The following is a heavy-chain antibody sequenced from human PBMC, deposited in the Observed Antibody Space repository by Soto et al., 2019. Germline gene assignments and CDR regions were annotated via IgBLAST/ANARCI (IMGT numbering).Heavy chain of an antibody. CDR2: IIPIFGTA. V-gene: IGHV1-69*01. CDR1: GGTFSSYS. D-gene: IGHD1-26*01. CDR3: ARDGGRHSGGIDY. Sequence: QVQLVQSGAEVKKPGSSVKVSCKASGGTFSSYSINWVRQAPGQGLEWRGEIIPIFGTANYAQKFQGRVTITADEATSTAYMQLSSLRSEDTALYYCARDGGRHSGGIDYWGQGTLVTVSS. J-gene: IGHJ4*02.